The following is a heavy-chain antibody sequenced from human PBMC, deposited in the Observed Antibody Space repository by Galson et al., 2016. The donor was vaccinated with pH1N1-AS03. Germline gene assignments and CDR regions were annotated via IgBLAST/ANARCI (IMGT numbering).Heavy chain of an antibody. Sequence: TLSLTCTVSGGSINSYYWTWIRQPPGKGLEWIGQIYYTGDIIYTPSLRSQVTISVDTSKNQLSLSLSSVTAADTAVYYCGRHLRNSYSMDVWGQGTTVTVSS. V-gene: IGHV4-59*08. D-gene: IGHD2-21*01. J-gene: IGHJ6*02. CDR2: IYYTGDI. CDR1: GGSINSYY. CDR3: GRHLRNSYSMDV.